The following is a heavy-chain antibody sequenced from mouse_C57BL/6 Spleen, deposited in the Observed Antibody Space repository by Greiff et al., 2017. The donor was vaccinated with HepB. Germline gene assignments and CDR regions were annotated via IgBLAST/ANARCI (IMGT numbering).Heavy chain of an antibody. CDR3: AREYYYYGSSYGYFDY. J-gene: IGHJ2*01. D-gene: IGHD1-1*01. V-gene: IGHV1-64*01. Sequence: VQLQQPGAELVKPGASVKLSCKASGYTFTSYWMHWVKQRPGQGLEWIGMIHPNSGSTNYNEKFKSKATLTVDKSSSTAYMQLSSLTSEDSAVYYCAREYYYYGSSYGYFDYWGQGTTLTVSS. CDR2: IHPNSGST. CDR1: GYTFTSYW.